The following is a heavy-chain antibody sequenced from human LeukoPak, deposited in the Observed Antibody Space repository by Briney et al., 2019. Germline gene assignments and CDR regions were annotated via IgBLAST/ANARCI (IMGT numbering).Heavy chain of an antibody. J-gene: IGHJ1*01. CDR2: IYSSGSP. V-gene: IGHV4-61*02. D-gene: IGHD6-13*01. CDR3: ARAGKQQLALEYFQH. Sequence: SETLSLTCTVSGGSISSETYYWTWVRQPAGKGLEWIGRIYSSGSPSYNPSLKSRVTISVDTSKNQFSLELNSVTASDTAVYYCARAGKQQLALEYFQHWGQGTLVTVSS. CDR1: GGSISSETYY.